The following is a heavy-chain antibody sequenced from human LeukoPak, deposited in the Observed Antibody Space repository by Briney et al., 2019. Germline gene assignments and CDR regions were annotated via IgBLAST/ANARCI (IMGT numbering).Heavy chain of an antibody. CDR2: IYSSGST. Sequence: PSETLSLTCTVSGGSISRYSWSWIRKPPGKGLEWIGYIYSSGSTNYKPSLKSRVTISIDTAKNQFSLKLSSVTAADTAVYYCARSYRAFDYWGQGTLVTVSS. J-gene: IGHJ4*02. D-gene: IGHD1-14*01. CDR3: ARSYRAFDY. CDR1: GGSISRYS. V-gene: IGHV4-59*12.